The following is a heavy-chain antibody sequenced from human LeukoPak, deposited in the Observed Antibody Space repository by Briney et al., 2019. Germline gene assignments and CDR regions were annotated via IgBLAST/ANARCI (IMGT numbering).Heavy chain of an antibody. Sequence: SETLSLTCAVSGYSISSGCYWGWIRQPPGKGLEWIGSIYHSGSTYYNPSLKSRVTISVDTSKNQFSLKLSSVTAADTAVYYCARHGRYPFFDYWGQGTLVTVSS. J-gene: IGHJ4*02. D-gene: IGHD2-2*02. CDR3: ARHGRYPFFDY. CDR2: IYHSGST. V-gene: IGHV4-38-2*01. CDR1: GYSISSGCY.